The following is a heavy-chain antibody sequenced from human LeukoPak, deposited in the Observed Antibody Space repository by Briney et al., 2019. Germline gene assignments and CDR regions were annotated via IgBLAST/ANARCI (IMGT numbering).Heavy chain of an antibody. Sequence: GGSLRLSCAASLFPFSNHWMSWARQAPGKGLEWVANIKEDESEKYYVASVKGRFTISRDNAKNSLYLQMNSLRVEDTAVYYCARQQYSGSYGYFDYWGQGTLVTVSS. D-gene: IGHD1-26*01. CDR3: ARQQYSGSYGYFDY. V-gene: IGHV3-7*01. CDR2: IKEDESEK. CDR1: LFPFSNHW. J-gene: IGHJ4*02.